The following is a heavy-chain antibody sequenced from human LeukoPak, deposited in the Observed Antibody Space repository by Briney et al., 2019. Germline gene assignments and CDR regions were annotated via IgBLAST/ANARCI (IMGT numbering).Heavy chain of an antibody. CDR3: AKGTSVAGTRGDAFDI. D-gene: IGHD6-19*01. J-gene: IGHJ3*02. CDR1: GFTLSSYA. Sequence: GGSLRLSCAASGFTLSSYAMNWVRQAPGKGLEWVSSITDSGGSIYYADSLKGRFTISRDNSKNTLYLQMNSLRAEDTAIYYCAKGTSVAGTRGDAFDIWGQGTLVTVSS. V-gene: IGHV3-23*01. CDR2: ITDSGGSI.